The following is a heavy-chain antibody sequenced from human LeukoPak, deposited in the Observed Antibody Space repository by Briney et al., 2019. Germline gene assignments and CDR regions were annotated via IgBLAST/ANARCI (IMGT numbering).Heavy chain of an antibody. Sequence: GGSLRLSCGASGFTFSSFSMNWVRQAPGKGLEWVSSITPTSSYIYYADSVRGRFTISRDNAKNSLFLQMDSLSAEDTAVYYCVRLRRSSATGGYYYYYDYWGQGILVTVSS. V-gene: IGHV3-21*01. D-gene: IGHD3-22*01. CDR1: GFTFSSFS. CDR2: ITPTSSYI. J-gene: IGHJ4*02. CDR3: VRLRRSSATGGYYYYYDY.